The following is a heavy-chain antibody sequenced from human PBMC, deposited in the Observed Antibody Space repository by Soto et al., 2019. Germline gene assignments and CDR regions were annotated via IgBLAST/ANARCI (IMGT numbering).Heavy chain of an antibody. Sequence: ASVKVSCKASGYSFTSLDINWVRQTTGQGLEWMGWMQPSSGRTGYAQKFQGRVTMTRDTSINTACMELSSLTSDDTAFYYCARGVTAGVDYWGQGTLVTVSS. D-gene: IGHD1-26*01. V-gene: IGHV1-8*01. CDR2: MQPSSGRT. J-gene: IGHJ4*02. CDR3: ARGVTAGVDY. CDR1: GYSFTSLD.